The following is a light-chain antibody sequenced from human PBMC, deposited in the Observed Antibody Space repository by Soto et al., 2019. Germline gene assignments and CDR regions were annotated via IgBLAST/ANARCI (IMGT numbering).Light chain of an antibody. V-gene: IGKV3-20*01. Sequence: ESVLTQSPGTLSLSPGERATLSCRASQSVSSSYLAWYQQKPGQAPRPLIYGASSRAIGIPDRFSGSGSGTDFTLTISRLEHEDFAVYYCQKYGSSPWTFGQGTKVDIK. J-gene: IGKJ1*01. CDR2: GAS. CDR3: QKYGSSPWT. CDR1: QSVSSSY.